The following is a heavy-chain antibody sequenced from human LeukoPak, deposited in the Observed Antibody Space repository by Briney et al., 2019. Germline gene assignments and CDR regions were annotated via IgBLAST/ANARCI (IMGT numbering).Heavy chain of an antibody. V-gene: IGHV3-48*01. J-gene: IGHJ4*02. CDR1: GFTFSSYS. D-gene: IGHD6-13*01. CDR3: ARDAPLIAAAGRPFDY. Sequence: PGGSLRLSCAASGFTFSSYSMNWVRQAPGKGLEWVSYISSSSSTIYYADSVKGRSTISRDNAKNSLYLQMNSLRAEDTAVYYCARDAPLIAAAGRPFDYWGQGTLVTVSS. CDR2: ISSSSSTI.